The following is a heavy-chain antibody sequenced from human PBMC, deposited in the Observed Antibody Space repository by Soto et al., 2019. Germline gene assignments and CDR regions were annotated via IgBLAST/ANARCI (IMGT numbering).Heavy chain of an antibody. D-gene: IGHD3-10*02. Sequence: QVQLVQSGAEVKKPGASVKVSCKASGYTFTTYDINWVRQATGQRLEWVGWMNPQSGYTGFAQTVQGRVSMSRDTSINTAYMELSSLRSEDTAVYYCVRVFGSIDYWGQGTLVTVSS. J-gene: IGHJ4*02. V-gene: IGHV1-8*01. CDR3: VRVFGSIDY. CDR2: MNPQSGYT. CDR1: GYTFTTYD.